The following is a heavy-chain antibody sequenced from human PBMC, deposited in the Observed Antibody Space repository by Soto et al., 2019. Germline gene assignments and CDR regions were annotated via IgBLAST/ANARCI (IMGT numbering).Heavy chain of an antibody. CDR3: ARSYSYGFWNFDY. CDR1: GGSISSGGYY. CDR2: IYYSGST. J-gene: IGHJ4*02. V-gene: IGHV4-31*03. D-gene: IGHD5-18*01. Sequence: SETLSLTCTVSGGSISSGGYYWSWIRQHPGKGLEWIGYIYYSGSTYYNPSLKSRVTISVDTSKNQFSLKLSSVTAADTAVYYCARSYSYGFWNFDYWGQGTLVTVSS.